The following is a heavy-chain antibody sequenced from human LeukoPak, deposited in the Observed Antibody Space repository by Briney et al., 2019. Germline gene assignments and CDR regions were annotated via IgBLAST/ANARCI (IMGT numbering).Heavy chain of an antibody. V-gene: IGHV1-18*01. CDR3: ARTIIMIVLSGFDP. CDR2: ISAYNGNT. D-gene: IGHD3-22*01. J-gene: IGHJ5*02. CDR1: GYTFTSYG. Sequence: ASVKVSCKASGYTFTSYGISWVRQAPGQGLEWMGWISAYNGNTNYAQKLQGRVTMTTDTSTSTAYMELRSLRSDDTAVYYCARTIIMIVLSGFDPWGQGTLVTVSS.